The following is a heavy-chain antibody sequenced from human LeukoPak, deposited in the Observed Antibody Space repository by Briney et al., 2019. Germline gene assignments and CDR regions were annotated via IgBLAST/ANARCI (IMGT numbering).Heavy chain of an antibody. V-gene: IGHV1-2*02. CDR1: GYIFTDYY. CDR3: ERGGDCSSTSCYQGDY. CDR2: INPNSGGT. Sequence: ASVKVSCKTSGYIFTDYYMHWVRQAPGQGLEWMGWINPNSGGTNYAQKFQGRVTMTSDTSISTAYMELSRLRSDDTAVYYCERGGDCSSTSCYQGDYWGQGTLVTVSS. J-gene: IGHJ4*02. D-gene: IGHD2-2*01.